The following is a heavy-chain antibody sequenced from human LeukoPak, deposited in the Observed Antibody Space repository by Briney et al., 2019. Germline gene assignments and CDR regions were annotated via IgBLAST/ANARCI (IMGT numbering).Heavy chain of an antibody. CDR1: GYTFTSYD. D-gene: IGHD3-10*01. CDR3: ARGQKSALIYGSGTYAYHFDY. V-gene: IGHV1-8*01. CDR2: MNPNSGNT. J-gene: IGHJ4*02. Sequence: GASVKVSCKASGYTFTSYDINWVRQATGQGLEWMGWMNPNSGNTGYAQKFQGRVTMTRNTSTSTAYMELSSLRYEDTAVYYCARGQKSALIYGSGTYAYHFDYWGQGTPGHRLL.